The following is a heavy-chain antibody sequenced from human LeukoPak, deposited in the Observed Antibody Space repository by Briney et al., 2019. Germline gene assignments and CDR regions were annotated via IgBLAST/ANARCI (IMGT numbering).Heavy chain of an antibody. D-gene: IGHD2-2*01. J-gene: IGHJ4*02. CDR1: GFTVVGYA. CDR3: ARDSGYCSSTGCYVHYFDY. CDR2: ISSSGSST. V-gene: IGHV3-48*04. Sequence: GGSLRLSCAASGFTVVGYAMNWVRQAPGKGLEWVSYISSSGSSTYYADSVRGRFTISRDNAKNSLYLRMNSLRAEDTAVYYCARDSGYCSSTGCYVHYFDYWGQGTLVTVSS.